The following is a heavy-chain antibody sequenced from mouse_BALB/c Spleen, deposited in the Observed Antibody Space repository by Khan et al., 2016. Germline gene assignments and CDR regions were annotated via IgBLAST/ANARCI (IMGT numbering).Heavy chain of an antibody. J-gene: IGHJ2*01. Sequence: VQLQESGAELMKPGASVKISCKASGYTFSTYWIEWVKQSPGHGLEWIGEILPGSGSPHYNEKFKGQATFSEDTSSNTAYMQISSLTSEDSAVYYCTRSIEEHVDYWGRGTTLTVSS. V-gene: IGHV1-9*01. CDR3: TRSIEEHVDY. CDR1: GYTFSTYW. CDR2: ILPGSGSP.